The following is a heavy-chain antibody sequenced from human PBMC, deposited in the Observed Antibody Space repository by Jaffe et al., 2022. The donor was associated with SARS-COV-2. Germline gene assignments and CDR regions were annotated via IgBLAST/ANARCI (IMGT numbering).Heavy chain of an antibody. CDR3: ARDRLLRWFGEPYNWFDP. V-gene: IGHV4-61*02. CDR2: IYTSGST. J-gene: IGHJ5*02. Sequence: QVQLQESGPGLVKPSQTLSLTCTVSGGSISSGSYYWSWIRQPAGKGLEWIGRIYTSGSTNYNPSLKSRVTISVDTSKNQFSLKLSSVTAADTAVYYCARDRLLRWFGEPYNWFDPWGQGTLVTVSS. D-gene: IGHD3-10*01. CDR1: GGSISSGSYY.